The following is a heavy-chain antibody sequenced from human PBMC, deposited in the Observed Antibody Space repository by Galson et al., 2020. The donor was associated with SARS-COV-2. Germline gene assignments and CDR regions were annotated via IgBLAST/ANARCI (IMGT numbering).Heavy chain of an antibody. CDR1: GFTFSSYS. CDR2: ISSSSSTI. J-gene: IGHJ3*02. CDR3: ARCTLGSSTSCDAFDI. Sequence: GESLKISCAASGFTFSSYSMNWVRQAPGKGLEWVSYISSSSSTIYYADSVKGRFTISRDNAKNSLYLQMNSLRAEDTAVYYCARCTLGSSTSCDAFDIWGQGTMVTVSS. V-gene: IGHV3-48*01. D-gene: IGHD2-2*01.